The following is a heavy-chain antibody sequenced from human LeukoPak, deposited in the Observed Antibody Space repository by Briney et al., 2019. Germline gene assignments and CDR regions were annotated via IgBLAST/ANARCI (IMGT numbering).Heavy chain of an antibody. J-gene: IGHJ5*02. Sequence: ASVKVSCKASGGTFSSYAISWVRQAPGQGLEWMGGIIPIFGTANYAQKFQGRVTITADESTSTAYMELSSLRSEDTAVYYCARDRYCSSTSCLNWFDPWGQGTLVTLCS. CDR2: IIPIFGTA. CDR1: GGTFSSYA. CDR3: ARDRYCSSTSCLNWFDP. V-gene: IGHV1-69*13. D-gene: IGHD2-2*01.